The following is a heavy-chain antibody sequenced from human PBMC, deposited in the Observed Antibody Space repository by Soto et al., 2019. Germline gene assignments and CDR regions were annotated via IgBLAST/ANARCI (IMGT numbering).Heavy chain of an antibody. J-gene: IGHJ6*02. CDR1: GGSISSGGYY. CDR2: IYYSGST. CDR3: AGQYCSGGSCYSDYYYGMDV. V-gene: IGHV4-31*03. D-gene: IGHD2-15*01. Sequence: PSETLSLTYTVSGGSISSGGYYWSWIRQHPGKGLEWIGYIYYSGSTYYNPSLKSRVTISVDTSKNQFSLKLSSVTAADTAVYYCAGQYCSGGSCYSDYYYGMDVWGQGTTVTVSS.